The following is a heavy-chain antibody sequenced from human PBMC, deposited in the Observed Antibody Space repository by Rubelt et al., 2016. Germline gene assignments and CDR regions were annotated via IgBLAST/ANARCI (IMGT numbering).Heavy chain of an antibody. D-gene: IGHD6-13*01. CDR3: ARRISAAGDY. CDR2: SGST. J-gene: IGHJ4*02. Sequence: SGSTYYNPSLKSRVTITADTSKNQFSLKLSSLTAADTAVYYCARRISAAGDYWGQGTLVTVSS. V-gene: IGHV4-39*01.